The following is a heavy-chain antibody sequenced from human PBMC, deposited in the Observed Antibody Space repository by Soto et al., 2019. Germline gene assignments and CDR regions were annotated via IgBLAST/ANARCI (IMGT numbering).Heavy chain of an antibody. CDR3: ARLYGDYPWTYFDY. Sequence: PGGSLRLSCAASGFTFSDYYMSWIRQAPGKGLEWVSYISTISGYTNYADSVKGRFTISRDNAKSSLYLQMNTLRAEDTAVYYCARLYGDYPWTYFDYWGQGTLVTVSS. CDR2: ISTISGYT. J-gene: IGHJ4*02. V-gene: IGHV3-11*06. CDR1: GFTFSDYY. D-gene: IGHD4-17*01.